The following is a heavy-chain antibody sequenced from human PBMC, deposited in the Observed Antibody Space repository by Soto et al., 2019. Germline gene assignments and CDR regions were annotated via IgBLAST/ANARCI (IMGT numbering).Heavy chain of an antibody. D-gene: IGHD1-1*01. CDR3: AKGLDRASLDF. CDR2: ISWNSGSI. V-gene: IGHV3-9*01. CDR1: GFTFDDYA. Sequence: GGSLRLSCAASGFTFDDYAMHWVRQAPGKGLEWVSGISWNSGSIDYADSVKGRFTISRDNSKNTLYLQMNSLRAEDTAIYYCAKGLDRASLDFWGQGALVTVSS. J-gene: IGHJ4*02.